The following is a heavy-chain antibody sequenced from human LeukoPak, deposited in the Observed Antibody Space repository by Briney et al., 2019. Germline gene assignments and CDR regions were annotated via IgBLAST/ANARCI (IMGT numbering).Heavy chain of an antibody. V-gene: IGHV4-38-2*02. J-gene: IGHJ4*02. CDR3: AREQDSCGWDRFDY. CDR2: IYHSGST. Sequence: PSETLSLTCAVSGYSISSGYYWGWIRQPPGKGLEWIGSIYHSGSTYYNPSLKSRVTISVDTSKNQFSLKLSSVTAADTAVYYCAREQDSCGWDRFDYWGQGTLVTVSS. CDR1: GYSISSGYY. D-gene: IGHD6-19*01.